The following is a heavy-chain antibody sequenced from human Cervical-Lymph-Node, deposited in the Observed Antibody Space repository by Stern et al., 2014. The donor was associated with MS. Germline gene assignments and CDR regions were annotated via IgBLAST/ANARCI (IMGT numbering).Heavy chain of an antibody. Sequence: QLVQSGPGLVKPSETLSLTCTVSGASIRSSVYQWGWVRQPPGKGLEWIGNLFHNGTTHANPSLKSRVTNSLDAPHNHFSPQLNFVTAADTAVYYCLRVPHWLQVSPDRGENANFHFWGQGILVIVSS. D-gene: IGHD6-19*01. V-gene: IGHV4-39*02. CDR1: GASIRSSVYQ. CDR2: LFHNGTT. J-gene: IGHJ4*02. CDR3: LRVPHWLQVSPDRGENANFHF.